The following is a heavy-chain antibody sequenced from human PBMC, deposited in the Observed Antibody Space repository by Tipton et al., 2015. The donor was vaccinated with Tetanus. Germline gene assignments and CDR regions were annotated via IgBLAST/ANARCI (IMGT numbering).Heavy chain of an antibody. V-gene: IGHV3-74*01. CDR1: GFSFSSYG. CDR3: ARRSLTNYGLDV. D-gene: IGHD1-1*01. CDR2: INGHGTNT. Sequence: GSLRLSCAASGFSFSSYGMHWVRQAPGKGLMWVSRINGHGTNTAYADSVKGRFTISRDNAKNTVYLQMNSLRAEDTAVYFCARRSLTNYGLDVWGQGTPVTVSS. J-gene: IGHJ6*02.